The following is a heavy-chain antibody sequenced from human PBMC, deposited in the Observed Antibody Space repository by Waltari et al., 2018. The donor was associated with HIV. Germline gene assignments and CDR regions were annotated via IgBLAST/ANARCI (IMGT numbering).Heavy chain of an antibody. D-gene: IGHD3-16*02. V-gene: IGHV1-69*01. Sequence: QVQLVQFGAEVKKPGSSVKVSCKATGGTFSSYAFSWERQAPGQGLEWMGGITTIFGTANFAQKFQGRVTITADESTSTAYMELSSLRSEDTAVYYCARGSWDYVWGSYQTIRYFDYWGQGTLVTVSS. CDR3: ARGSWDYVWGSYQTIRYFDY. CDR2: ITTIFGTA. CDR1: GGTFSSYA. J-gene: IGHJ4*02.